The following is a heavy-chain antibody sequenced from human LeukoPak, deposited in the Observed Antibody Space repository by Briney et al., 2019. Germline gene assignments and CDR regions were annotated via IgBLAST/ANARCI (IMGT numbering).Heavy chain of an antibody. CDR2: IYDSGST. Sequence: PSETLSLTCTVSGGSLRSSYYYWGWIRQPPGKGLEWIGSIYDSGSTYYNPSLKSRVTISVDTSKNQFSLKLNSVTAADTAVYYCARDWYSSSWYTYWFDPWGQGTLVTVSS. D-gene: IGHD6-13*01. CDR3: ARDWYSSSWYTYWFDP. V-gene: IGHV4-39*02. J-gene: IGHJ5*02. CDR1: GGSLRSSYYY.